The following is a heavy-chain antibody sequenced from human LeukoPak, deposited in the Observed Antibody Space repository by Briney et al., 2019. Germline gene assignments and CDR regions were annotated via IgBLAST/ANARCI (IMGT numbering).Heavy chain of an antibody. CDR3: ARGAAAGHFDY. V-gene: IGHV3-21*01. J-gene: IGHJ4*02. D-gene: IGHD6-13*01. CDR1: GFTFSSYS. CDR2: TSSSSSYI. Sequence: GGSLRLSCAASGFTFSSYSMNWVRQAPGKGLEWVSSTSSSSSYIYYADSVKGRFTISRDNAKNSMYLQMNSLRAEDTAVYYCARGAAAGHFDYWGQGTLVTVSS.